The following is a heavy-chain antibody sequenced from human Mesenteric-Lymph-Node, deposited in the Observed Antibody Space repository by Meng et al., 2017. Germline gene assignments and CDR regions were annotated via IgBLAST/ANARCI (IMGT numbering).Heavy chain of an antibody. CDR1: GFTFSTYA. V-gene: IGHV3-30*04. Sequence: GESLKISCVGSGFTFSTYAMHWVRQAPGKGLEWVAVISYDGSTKRFADSVKGRFTISRDNSKNTLYLQMNSLRVDDTAVYYCAREGSRSLYFFDYWGQGTVVTVSS. J-gene: IGHJ4*02. D-gene: IGHD2-15*01. CDR2: ISYDGSTK. CDR3: AREGSRSLYFFDY.